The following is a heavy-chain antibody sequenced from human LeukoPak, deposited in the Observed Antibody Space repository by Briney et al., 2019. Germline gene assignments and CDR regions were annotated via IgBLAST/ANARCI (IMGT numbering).Heavy chain of an antibody. CDR2: IYTSGST. Sequence: SQTLSLTCTVSGGSISSGSYYWSWIRQPAGKGLEWIGRIYTSGSTNYNPSLKSRVTISVDTSKNQFSLKLSSVTAADTAVYYCARDKQWLPIDDAFDIWGQGTMVTVSS. D-gene: IGHD6-19*01. J-gene: IGHJ3*02. CDR1: GGSISSGSYY. CDR3: ARDKQWLPIDDAFDI. V-gene: IGHV4-61*02.